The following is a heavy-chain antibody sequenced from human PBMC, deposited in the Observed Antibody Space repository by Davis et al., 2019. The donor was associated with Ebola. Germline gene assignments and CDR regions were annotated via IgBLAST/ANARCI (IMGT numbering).Heavy chain of an antibody. V-gene: IGHV4-59*08. CDR1: GGSISSYY. CDR3: ARQRWLQLGYFDY. CDR2: IYYSGST. Sequence: MPGGSLRLSCTVSGGSISSYYWSWIRQPPGKGLEWIGYIYYSGSTNYNPSLKSRVTISVDTSKNQFSLKLSSVTAADTAVYYCARQRWLQLGYFDYWGQGTLVTVSS. J-gene: IGHJ4*02. D-gene: IGHD5-24*01.